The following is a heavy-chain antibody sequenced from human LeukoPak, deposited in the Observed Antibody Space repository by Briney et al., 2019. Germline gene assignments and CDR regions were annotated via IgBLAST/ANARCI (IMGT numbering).Heavy chain of an antibody. CDR2: IYTSGST. J-gene: IGHJ6*03. V-gene: IGHV4-61*02. Sequence: PSETLSLTCTVSGGSISSGSYYWNWIRQPAGKGLEWIGRIYTSGSTNYNPSLKSRVTISVDTSKNQLSLKLSSVTAADTAVYYCASEGTVNYYYYMDVWGKGTTVTVSS. D-gene: IGHD4-17*01. CDR3: ASEGTVNYYYYMDV. CDR1: GGSISSGSYY.